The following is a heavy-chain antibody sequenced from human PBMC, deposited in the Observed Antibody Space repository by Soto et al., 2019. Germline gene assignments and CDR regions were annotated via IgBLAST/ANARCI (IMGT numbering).Heavy chain of an antibody. D-gene: IGHD3-10*01. J-gene: IGHJ4*02. Sequence: QVQLVQSGAEMKKPGSSVKVSCQSSGGTFNTYAMNWVRQAPGQGPEWMGDISPMFGAAQYAPKFQGRVNITADESTGTSYMQLSSLTSEDTALYFCAREVQVHTPAFVYWGQGTLVTVSS. V-gene: IGHV1-69*19. CDR2: ISPMFGAA. CDR1: GGTFNTYA. CDR3: AREVQVHTPAFVY.